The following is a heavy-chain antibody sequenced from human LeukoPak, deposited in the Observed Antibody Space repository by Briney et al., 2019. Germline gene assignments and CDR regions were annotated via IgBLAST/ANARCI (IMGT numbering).Heavy chain of an antibody. D-gene: IGHD3-3*01. CDR3: ATDSRYDFWSGFSEY. V-gene: IGHV3-66*01. CDR1: GFTFSSYA. Sequence: GGSLRLSCAASGFTFSSYAMSWVRQAPGRGLEWVSVIYSSGSAFYADSVKGRFLISRDNFKNTLYLQMNSLRAEDAAVYYCATDSRYDFWSGFSEYWGQGTLVTVSS. CDR2: IYSSGSA. J-gene: IGHJ4*02.